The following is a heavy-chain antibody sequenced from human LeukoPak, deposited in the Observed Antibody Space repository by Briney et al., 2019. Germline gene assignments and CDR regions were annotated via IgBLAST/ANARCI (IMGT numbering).Heavy chain of an antibody. J-gene: IGHJ3*02. V-gene: IGHV4-61*02. CDR1: GGSISSGSYY. Sequence: SETLSLTCTVSGGSISSGSYYWSWIRQPAGKGLEWIGRIYTSGSTNYNPSLKSRVTISVGTSKNQFSLKLSSVTAADTAVYYCGRGGYDAFDIWGQGTMVTVSS. CDR2: IYTSGST. D-gene: IGHD3-22*01. CDR3: GRGGYDAFDI.